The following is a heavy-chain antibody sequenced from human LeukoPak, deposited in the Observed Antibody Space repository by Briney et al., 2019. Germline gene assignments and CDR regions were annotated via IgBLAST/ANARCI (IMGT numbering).Heavy chain of an antibody. J-gene: IGHJ6*03. CDR2: ISRSGSTK. CDR3: ARVLRYCSGGNCYSGGLGYMDV. CDR1: GFTFSDYN. V-gene: IGHV3-11*01. Sequence: GGSLRLSRAASGFTFSDYNMRWIRQAPGKGLEWVSSISRSGSTKYYADSVKGRFTISRDNAKNSLFLQMSSLRAEDTAVYYCARVLRYCSGGNCYSGGLGYMDVWGKGTTVTISS. D-gene: IGHD2-15*01.